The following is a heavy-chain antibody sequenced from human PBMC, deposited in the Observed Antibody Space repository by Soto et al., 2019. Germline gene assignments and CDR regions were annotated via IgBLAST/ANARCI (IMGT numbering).Heavy chain of an antibody. CDR1: GYTFINYD. CDR3: ASSGVVVMGPLFY. CDR2: TSPFNGNT. Sequence: QVQLVQSGAEVKKPGASVKVSCKASGYTFINYDINWVRQAPGQGLEWMGWTSPFNGNTKYSQKFQGRVTMTTDTSTNTDYMELRSLRSDDTAVYFCASSGVVVMGPLFYWGQGALVTVSS. V-gene: IGHV1-18*01. J-gene: IGHJ4*02. D-gene: IGHD3-22*01.